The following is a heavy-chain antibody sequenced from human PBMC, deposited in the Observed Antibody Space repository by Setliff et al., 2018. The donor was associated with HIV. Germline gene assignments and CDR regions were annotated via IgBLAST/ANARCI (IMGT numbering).Heavy chain of an antibody. V-gene: IGHV1-18*01. CDR3: ARLVAAAGKTGWFDP. J-gene: IGHJ5*02. D-gene: IGHD6-13*01. CDR1: GYTFTCYG. Sequence: ASVKVSCKASGYTFTCYGISWVRQAPGQGLEWMGWISAYNGNTYYAQKLQGRVTMTTDTSTSTAYMELRSLRSDDTAVYYCARLVAAAGKTGWFDPWGQGTLVTVSS. CDR2: ISAYNGNT.